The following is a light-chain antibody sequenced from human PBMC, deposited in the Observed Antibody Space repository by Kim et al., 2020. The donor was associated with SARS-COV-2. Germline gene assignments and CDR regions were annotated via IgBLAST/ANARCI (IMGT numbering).Light chain of an antibody. CDR1: VLAKKY. CDR2: KDS. V-gene: IGLV3-27*01. Sequence: SYELTQPSSVSVSPGQTARINCSGDVLAKKYARWFQQKPGQAPVLVIYKDSERPSGIPERFSGSSSGTTVTLTISGAQVEDEADYYCYSAADNKGVFGTGTKVTVL. CDR3: YSAADNKGV. J-gene: IGLJ1*01.